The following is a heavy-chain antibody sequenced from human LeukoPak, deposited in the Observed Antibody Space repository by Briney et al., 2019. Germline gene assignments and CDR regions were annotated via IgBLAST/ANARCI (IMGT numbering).Heavy chain of an antibody. CDR2: IIPIFGTA. CDR3: ARDGRNGVWMPTPTSNWFDP. J-gene: IGHJ5*02. V-gene: IGHV1-69*05. Sequence: SVKVSCKASGGTFSSYAISWVRQAPGQGLEWMGRIIPIFGTANYAQKFQGRVTITTDESTSTAYMELSSLRSEDTAVYYCARDGRNGVWMPTPTSNWFDPWGQGTLVTVSS. CDR1: GGTFSSYA. D-gene: IGHD2-8*01.